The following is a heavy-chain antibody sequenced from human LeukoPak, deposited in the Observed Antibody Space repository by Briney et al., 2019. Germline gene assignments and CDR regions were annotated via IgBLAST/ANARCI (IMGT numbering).Heavy chain of an antibody. Sequence: ASVKVSFKASGYTFTSYYMHWVRQAPGQGLEWMGIINPSGGSTSYAQKFQGRVTMTRDTSISTVYMELSNLRSDDTAVYYCSTEDKYCSSPSCNDYWGQGTLVTVSS. CDR2: INPSGGST. D-gene: IGHD2-2*01. J-gene: IGHJ4*02. V-gene: IGHV1-46*01. CDR3: STEDKYCSSPSCNDY. CDR1: GYTFTSYY.